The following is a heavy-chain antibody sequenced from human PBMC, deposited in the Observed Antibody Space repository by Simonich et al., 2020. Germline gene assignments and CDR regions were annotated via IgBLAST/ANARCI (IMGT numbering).Heavy chain of an antibody. D-gene: IGHD3-22*01. Sequence: GGGLVQPGGSLRLSCAASGFTFSSYAMSWVRQAPGKGLEWVSASSGSGGSTYYADSVKGRFTISRDNSKNTLYLQMNSLRAEDTAVYYCAKDRGERITMIVVVIDAFDIWGQGTMVTVSS. CDR1: GFTFSSYA. CDR2: SSGSGGST. J-gene: IGHJ3*02. CDR3: AKDRGERITMIVVVIDAFDI. V-gene: IGHV3-23*01.